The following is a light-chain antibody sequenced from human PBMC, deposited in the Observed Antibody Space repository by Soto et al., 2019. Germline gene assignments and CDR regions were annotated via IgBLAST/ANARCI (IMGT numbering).Light chain of an antibody. CDR3: QQYETASRT. CDR1: QSISGW. Sequence: DIQMTQSPSTLSASVGDRVTITCRASQSISGWLAWYQQKPGKAPKLLIFDASELESGVPSRFSVSGSGTSLTLTINSLQSDDFATYYCQQYETASRTFGLGTKVDI. CDR2: DAS. J-gene: IGKJ1*01. V-gene: IGKV1-5*01.